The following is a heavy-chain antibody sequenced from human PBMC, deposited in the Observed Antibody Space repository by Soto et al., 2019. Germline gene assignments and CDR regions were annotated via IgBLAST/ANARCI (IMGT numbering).Heavy chain of an antibody. CDR3: ASDSKSSVSLDP. D-gene: IGHD6-19*01. V-gene: IGHV1-46*01. J-gene: IGHJ5*02. CDR2: INPSGGST. Sequence: ASVKVSCKASGYTFTSYYMHWVRQAPGQGLEWMGIINPSGGSTSYAQKFQGRVTMTRDTSTSTVYMGLSSLRSEDTAVYYCASDSKSSVSLDPWGQGTLVTVSS. CDR1: GYTFTSYY.